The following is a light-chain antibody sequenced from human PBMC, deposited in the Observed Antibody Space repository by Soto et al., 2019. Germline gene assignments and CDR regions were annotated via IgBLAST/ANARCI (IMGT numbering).Light chain of an antibody. V-gene: IGLV2-14*01. J-gene: IGLJ1*01. Sequence: QSVLTQPASVSGSPGQSITISCTGTSSDVGGYNYVSWYQQHPGKVPKLIIYEVSNRPSGVSNRFSGSKSDNTASLTISGLQAEDEADYYCSSYTRSHTDVFGTGTKLTVL. CDR3: SSYTRSHTDV. CDR2: EVS. CDR1: SSDVGGYNY.